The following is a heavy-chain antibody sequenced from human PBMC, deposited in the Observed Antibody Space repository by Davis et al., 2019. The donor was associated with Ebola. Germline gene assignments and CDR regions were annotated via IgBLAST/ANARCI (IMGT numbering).Heavy chain of an antibody. J-gene: IGHJ3*02. CDR2: ISSSGGST. CDR3: AKGIAAAGAAAFDI. V-gene: IGHV3-23*01. D-gene: IGHD6-13*01. CDR1: EFTFSSYT. Sequence: GGSLRLSCAASEFTFSSYTMGWVRQAPGKGLKWVSGISSSGGSTYYADSVKGRFTISRDNSKNSLYLQMNSLRAEDTALYYCAKGIAAAGAAAFDIWGQGTMVTVSS.